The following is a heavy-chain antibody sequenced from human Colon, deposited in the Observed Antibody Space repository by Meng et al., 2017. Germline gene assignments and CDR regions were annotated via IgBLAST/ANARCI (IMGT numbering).Heavy chain of an antibody. Sequence: HAQLEAVGPGVVKPLGTLSLTCAASGDTISRGNGGTWVRQPPGKGLEWIEEIYPSGRTSSNPSLQGRVTILLDKSKNQFSLELNSVTAADTAIYFCARKRTSPGTLGFDYWGQGTLVTVSS. CDR1: GDTISRGNG. CDR2: IYPSGRT. D-gene: IGHD6-13*01. V-gene: IGHV4-4*02. CDR3: ARKRTSPGTLGFDY. J-gene: IGHJ4*02.